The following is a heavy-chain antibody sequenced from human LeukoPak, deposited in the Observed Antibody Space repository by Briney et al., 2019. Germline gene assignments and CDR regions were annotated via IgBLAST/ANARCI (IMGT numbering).Heavy chain of an antibody. V-gene: IGHV3-30*18. J-gene: IGHJ3*02. CDR1: GFTFSSYG. CDR2: ISYDGSNK. Sequence: GRSLRLSCAASGFTFSSYGMHWVRQVPGKGLEWVAVISYDGSNKYYADSVKGRFTISRDNSKNTLYLQMNSLRTEDTAVYYCAKGGDDYGDYDAFDIWGQGIMVTVSS. CDR3: AKGGDDYGDYDAFDI. D-gene: IGHD4-17*01.